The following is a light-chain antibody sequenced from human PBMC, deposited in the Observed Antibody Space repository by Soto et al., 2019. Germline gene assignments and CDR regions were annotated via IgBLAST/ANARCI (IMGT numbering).Light chain of an antibody. Sequence: QSVLTQPASVSGSPGQSITISCTGTNSDVGGYNYVSWYQQHPGKAPKLMIYEVSNRPSGVSNRFSASKSGNTASLTISGLQAEDEADYYCSSYTSSSTVVIGGGTKLTVL. J-gene: IGLJ2*01. CDR2: EVS. CDR1: NSDVGGYNY. CDR3: SSYTSSSTVV. V-gene: IGLV2-14*01.